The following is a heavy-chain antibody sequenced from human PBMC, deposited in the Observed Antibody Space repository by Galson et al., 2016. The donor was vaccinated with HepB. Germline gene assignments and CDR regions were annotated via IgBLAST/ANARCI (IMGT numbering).Heavy chain of an antibody. V-gene: IGHV3-23*01. Sequence: SLRLSCAVSGFSFGAFAMNWVRQAPGKGLEWVSAISGSGTSAFYSGSVKGRFTVSSDNSQDTLFLQMNSLRVKDTAVYYCASQYTTNWASYLTSWGQGTLVTVSS. D-gene: IGHD1-1*01. CDR1: GFSFGAFA. CDR3: ASQYTTNWASYLTS. CDR2: ISGSGTSA. J-gene: IGHJ5*02.